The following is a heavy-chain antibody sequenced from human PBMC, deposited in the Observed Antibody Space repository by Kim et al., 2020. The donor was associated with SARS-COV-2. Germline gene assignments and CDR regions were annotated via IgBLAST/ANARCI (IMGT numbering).Heavy chain of an antibody. CDR2: IGSSGTLI. J-gene: IGHJ6*01. Sequence: GGSLRLSCAASGFAFNSYTIAWVRQSPGKGLEWVSSIGSSGTLIYDADSVKGRFTISRDNARNSVFLQMTGLRPEDTAFYFCARVPASTVAATPEYLDV. CDR1: GFAFNSYT. CDR3: ARVPASTVAATPEYLDV. D-gene: IGHD4-4*01. V-gene: IGHV3-21*01.